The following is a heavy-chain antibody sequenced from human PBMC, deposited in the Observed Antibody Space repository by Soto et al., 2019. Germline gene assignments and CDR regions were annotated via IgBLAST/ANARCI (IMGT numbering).Heavy chain of an antibody. CDR3: ARVLYYGAGSYSPYDMEV. CDR2: VSPPFRTS. CDR1: GVSFNNNG. V-gene: IGHV1-69*01. J-gene: IGHJ6*02. D-gene: IGHD3-10*01. Sequence: QVQLVQSGAEVKKPGSSVKVSCKTSGVSFNNNGIGWVRQAPGHGLEWMGGVSPPFRTSNYARKFQGRISITADASTGTVNMELSSLTSDDTAQYYCARVLYYGAGSYSPYDMEVGGQGTTVTVSS.